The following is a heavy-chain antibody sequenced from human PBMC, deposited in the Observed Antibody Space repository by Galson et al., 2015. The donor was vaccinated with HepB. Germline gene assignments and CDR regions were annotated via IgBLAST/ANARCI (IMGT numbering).Heavy chain of an antibody. CDR3: ARATLPWYLGY. Sequence: SVKVSCKASGYTFTSYGISWVRQAPGQGLEWMGWISAYNGNTYYAQKLQGRVTMTTDTSTSTAYMDLRSLRADDTAVYYCARATLPWYLGYWGQGTLVTVSA. V-gene: IGHV1-18*01. CDR1: GYTFTSYG. J-gene: IGHJ4*02. CDR2: ISAYNGNT. D-gene: IGHD2-15*01.